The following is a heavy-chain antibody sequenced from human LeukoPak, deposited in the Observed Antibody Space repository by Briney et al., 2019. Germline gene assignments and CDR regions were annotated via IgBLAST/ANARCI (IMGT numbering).Heavy chain of an antibody. D-gene: IGHD7-27*01. J-gene: IGHJ4*02. CDR3: ARVDELGMGFFDY. CDR2: ISGSGFT. Sequence: PGGSLRLSCAASGFTFSSYAMSWVRQAPGKGLEWVSAISGSGFTYYADSVKGRFTISRDNSKNTLYLQMNSLRAEDTAVYYCARVDELGMGFFDYWGQGTLVTVSS. V-gene: IGHV3-23*01. CDR1: GFTFSSYA.